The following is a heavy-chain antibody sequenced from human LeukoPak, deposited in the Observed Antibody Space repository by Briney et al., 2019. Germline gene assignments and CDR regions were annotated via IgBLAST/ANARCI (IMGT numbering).Heavy chain of an antibody. CDR1: GFTFSLYV. V-gene: IGHV3-30*02. J-gene: IGHJ6*03. Sequence: GGSLRLSCAASGFTFSLYVMSWVRQTPGKGLEWVASIRNDGSNKYYADSVKGRFTISRDNSKNTLYLQMNSLRAEDTAVYYCARAWTGHMDVWGKGTTVTVSS. CDR2: IRNDGSNK. CDR3: ARAWTGHMDV. D-gene: IGHD1-1*01.